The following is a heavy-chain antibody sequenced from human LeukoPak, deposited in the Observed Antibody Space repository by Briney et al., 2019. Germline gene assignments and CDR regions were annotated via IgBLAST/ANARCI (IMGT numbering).Heavy chain of an antibody. CDR2: IWYDGSNK. CDR3: ARVMYYDILTGYRGIDY. CDR1: GFTFSSYG. Sequence: GGSLRLSCAASGFTFSSYGMHWVRQAPGRGLEWVAVIWYDGSNKYYADSVKGRFTISRDNSKNTLYLQMNSLRAEDTAVYYCARVMYYDILTGYRGIDYWGQGTLVTVSS. V-gene: IGHV3-33*01. J-gene: IGHJ4*02. D-gene: IGHD3-9*01.